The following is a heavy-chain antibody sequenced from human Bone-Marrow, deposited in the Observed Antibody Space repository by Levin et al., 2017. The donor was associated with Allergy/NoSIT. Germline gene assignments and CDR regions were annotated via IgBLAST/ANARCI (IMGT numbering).Heavy chain of an antibody. CDR2: ITSFSTYI. Sequence: GESLKISCAASGFTFNSYAMNWVRQAPGKGLEWVSSITSFSTYIDYADSVKGRFTVSRDNSKNTLYLQMNSLRAEDTAVYYCAKTYGDYPDDRHYYGTDVWGQGTSVTVSS. D-gene: IGHD4-17*01. CDR1: GFTFNSYA. CDR3: AKTYGDYPDDRHYYGTDV. V-gene: IGHV3-21*04. J-gene: IGHJ6*02.